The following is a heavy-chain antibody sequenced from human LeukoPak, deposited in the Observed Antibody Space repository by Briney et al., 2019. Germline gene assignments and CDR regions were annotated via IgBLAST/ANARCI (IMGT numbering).Heavy chain of an antibody. J-gene: IGHJ4*02. V-gene: IGHV3-23*01. Sequence: PGGSLRLSCAASGFTFSSYGMSWVRQAPGKALEWVSAISGSGGSTYYADSVKGRFTISRDNSKNTLYLQMNSLRAEDTAVYYCAKVTPRNSRVLGAWDYWGQGTLVTVSS. CDR1: GFTFSSYG. D-gene: IGHD4-23*01. CDR2: ISGSGGST. CDR3: AKVTPRNSRVLGAWDY.